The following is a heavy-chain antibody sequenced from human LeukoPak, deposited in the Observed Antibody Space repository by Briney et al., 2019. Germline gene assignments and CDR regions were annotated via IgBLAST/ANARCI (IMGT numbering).Heavy chain of an antibody. CDR3: AKRGIVVRGVIVIGFHKEAYYFDS. V-gene: IGHV3-23*01. CDR2: NRESAGGT. J-gene: IGHJ4*02. Sequence: GGSLRLSCAVSGLPLSNYSMNWVRQAPGKGLEWVSGNRESAGGTYYTDSVKGRFTISRDNTKNTLYRQMNSLRAEDTAIYYCAKRGIVVRGVIVIGFHKEAYYFDSWGQGTLVTVSS. D-gene: IGHD3-10*01. CDR1: GLPLSNYS.